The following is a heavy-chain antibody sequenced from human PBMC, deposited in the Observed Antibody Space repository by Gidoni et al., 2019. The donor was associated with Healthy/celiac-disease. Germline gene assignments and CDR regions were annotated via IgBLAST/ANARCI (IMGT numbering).Heavy chain of an antibody. J-gene: IGHJ2*01. CDR2: IYYSGST. D-gene: IGHD7-27*01. V-gene: IGHV4-61*01. CDR3: AREATGESASRYFDL. CDR1: GGSVSRGSYY. Sequence: QVQLQESGPGLVKPSETLSLTCTVSGGSVSRGSYYWSWIRQPPGKGLEWIGYIYYSGSTNYNPSLKSRVTISVDTSKNQFSRKLSSVTAADTAVYYCAREATGESASRYFDLWGRGTLVTVSS.